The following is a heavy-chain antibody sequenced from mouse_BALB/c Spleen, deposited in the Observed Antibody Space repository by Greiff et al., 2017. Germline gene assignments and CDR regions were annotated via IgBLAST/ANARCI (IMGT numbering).Heavy chain of an antibody. Sequence: QVQLQQSGPELVKPGASVRISCKASGYTFTSYYIHWVKQRPGQGLEWIGWIYPGNVNTKYNEKFKGKATLTADKSSSTAYMQLSSLTSEDSAVYFCARNRYGNYGFDYWGQGTTLTVSS. CDR2: IYPGNVNT. D-gene: IGHD2-1*01. V-gene: IGHV1S56*01. J-gene: IGHJ2*01. CDR3: ARNRYGNYGFDY. CDR1: GYTFTSYY.